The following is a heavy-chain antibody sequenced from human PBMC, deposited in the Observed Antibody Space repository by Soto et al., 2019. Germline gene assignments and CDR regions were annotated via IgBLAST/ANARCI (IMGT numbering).Heavy chain of an antibody. J-gene: IGHJ4*02. D-gene: IGHD2-2*01. Sequence: GGSLRLSCAASGFTFSSYSMNWVRQAPGKGLEWVSSISSSSSYIYYADSVKGRFTISRDNAKNSLYLQMNSLRAEDTAVYYCARDRAGLVVPAAMLDYWGQGTLVTVSS. CDR3: ARDRAGLVVPAAMLDY. CDR2: ISSSSSYI. V-gene: IGHV3-21*01. CDR1: GFTFSSYS.